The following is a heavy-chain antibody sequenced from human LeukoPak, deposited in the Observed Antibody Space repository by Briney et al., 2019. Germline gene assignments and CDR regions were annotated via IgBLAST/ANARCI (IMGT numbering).Heavy chain of an antibody. CDR1: GFTFRSYA. V-gene: IGHV3-23*01. Sequence: GGSLRLSCAASGFTFRSYAMHWVRQAPGRGLEWVSAITGSGAFTDYADSVKGRFTISRDNPKNTLYLQMNSLRAEDTAVYYCAKRSAESSGYFDYWGQGTLVTVSS. CDR2: ITGSGAFT. D-gene: IGHD6-19*01. J-gene: IGHJ4*02. CDR3: AKRSAESSGYFDY.